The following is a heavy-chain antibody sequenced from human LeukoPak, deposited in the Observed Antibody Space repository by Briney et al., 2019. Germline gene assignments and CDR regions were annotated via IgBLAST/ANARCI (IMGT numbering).Heavy chain of an antibody. CDR3: ARDCTNGVCLDY. V-gene: IGHV3-21*01. Sequence: PGGSLRLSCAASGFTFSSYSMNWVRQAPGKGLEWVSSISSSSYIYYADSVKGRFTISRDNAKNSLYPQMNSLRAEDTAVYYCARDCTNGVCLDYWGQGTLVTVSS. J-gene: IGHJ4*02. CDR1: GFTFSSYS. D-gene: IGHD2-8*01. CDR2: ISSSSYI.